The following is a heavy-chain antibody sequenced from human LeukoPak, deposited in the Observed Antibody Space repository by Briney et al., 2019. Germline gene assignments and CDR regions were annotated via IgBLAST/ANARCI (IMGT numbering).Heavy chain of an antibody. J-gene: IGHJ4*02. V-gene: IGHV4-39*07. D-gene: IGHD4-17*01. CDR3: ARVHYGDYGLGSDILDD. Sequence: PSETLSLICTVSGGSISGGSYYWGWIRQPPGKGLEWIGNIYYSGRTYYNPSLKSRVTISRDTSKNQFSLNLISLTAADTAVYYCARVHYGDYGLGSDILDDWGQGTLVTVSS. CDR2: IYYSGRT. CDR1: GGSISGGSYY.